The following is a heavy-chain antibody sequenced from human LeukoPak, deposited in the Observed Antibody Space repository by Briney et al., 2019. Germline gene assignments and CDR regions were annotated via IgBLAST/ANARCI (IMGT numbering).Heavy chain of an antibody. V-gene: IGHV4-4*07. CDR1: GGSISSYY. D-gene: IGHD2-2*01. CDR2: IYTSGST. J-gene: IGHJ4*02. CDR3: ARDVVVVPAAYYFDY. Sequence: PSETLSLTCTVSGGSISSYYWSWIRQPAGKGLEWIGRIYTSGSTNYNPSLKSRVTMSVDTSKNQFSLKLSSVTAADTAVYYRARDVVVVPAAYYFDYWGQGTLVTVSS.